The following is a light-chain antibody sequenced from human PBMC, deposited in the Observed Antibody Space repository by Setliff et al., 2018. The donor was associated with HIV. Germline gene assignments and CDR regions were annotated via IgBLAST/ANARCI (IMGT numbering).Light chain of an antibody. Sequence: QSVLTQPAAVSGSPGQSITISGTGTSSDTGRYNLVSWYQQYPGKAPKLMIYQATKRPSGVSNRFSVSKSGNTASLTISGLQAEDEADYYCCSNTGSNTYVFGSGTKVTVL. CDR2: QAT. J-gene: IGLJ1*01. CDR3: CSNTGSNTYV. V-gene: IGLV2-23*01. CDR1: SSDTGRYNL.